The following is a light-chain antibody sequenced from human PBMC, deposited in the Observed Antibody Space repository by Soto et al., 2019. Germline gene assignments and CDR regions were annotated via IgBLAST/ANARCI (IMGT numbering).Light chain of an antibody. CDR3: MQGTHWLWT. CDR1: QGLVFSDGNTF. J-gene: IGKJ1*01. CDR2: KVS. V-gene: IGKV2-30*01. Sequence: DVMLTQTPLSLTVTLDQSASFSCRSSQGLVFSDGNTFLSWFHQRPGQSPRRLIYKVSNRDSGVPDRFSGSGSGTDFTLKISRVEAEDVGVYYCMQGTHWLWTFGQGTKVEIK.